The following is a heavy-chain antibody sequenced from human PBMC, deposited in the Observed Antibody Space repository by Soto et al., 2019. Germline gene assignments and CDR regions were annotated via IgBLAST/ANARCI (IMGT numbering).Heavy chain of an antibody. D-gene: IGHD6-19*01. Sequence: SETLSLTCTVSCGSVSSGSYYWSCIRQPPGKGLEWIGYIYYSGSTNYNPSLKSRVTISVDTSKNQFSLKLSSVTAADTAVYYCARDVGQWLVVDYWGQGTLVTVSS. V-gene: IGHV4-61*01. CDR3: ARDVGQWLVVDY. CDR2: IYYSGST. J-gene: IGHJ4*02. CDR1: CGSVSSGSYY.